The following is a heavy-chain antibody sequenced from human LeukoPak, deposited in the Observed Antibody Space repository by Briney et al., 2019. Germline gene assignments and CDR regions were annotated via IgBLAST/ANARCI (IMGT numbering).Heavy chain of an antibody. V-gene: IGHV1-2*02. CDR1: GYTFTGYY. CDR2: INPNSGGT. Sequence: ASVKVSCKASGYTFTGYYMRWVRQAPAQGLEWMGWINPNSGGTNYAQKFQGRVTMTRDTSISTAYMELSRLRSDDTAVYYCARDLESYDFWSGRYYYYMDVWGKGTTVTVSS. J-gene: IGHJ6*03. D-gene: IGHD3-3*01. CDR3: ARDLESYDFWSGRYYYYMDV.